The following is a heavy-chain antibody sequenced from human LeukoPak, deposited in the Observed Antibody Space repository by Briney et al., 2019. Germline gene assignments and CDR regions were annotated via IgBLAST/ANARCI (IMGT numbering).Heavy chain of an antibody. CDR3: TRRYNYDSSGYYYVRDAFDI. J-gene: IGHJ3*02. CDR1: GFTFSSYE. CDR2: IRSKAYGGTT. V-gene: IGHV3-49*04. D-gene: IGHD3-22*01. Sequence: GSLRLSCAASGFTFSSYEMNWVRQAPGKGLEWVGFIRSKAYGGTTKNAASVKGRFTISRDDSRSIAYLQMNSLKTEDTAVYYCTRRYNYDSSGYYYVRDAFDIWGKGTTVTVSS.